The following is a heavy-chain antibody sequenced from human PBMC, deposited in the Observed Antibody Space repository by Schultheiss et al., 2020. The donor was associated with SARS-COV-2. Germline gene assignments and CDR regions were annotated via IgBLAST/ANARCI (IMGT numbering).Heavy chain of an antibody. CDR3: AREHGSGEMDV. D-gene: IGHD3-10*01. V-gene: IGHV4-59*06. Sequence: SETLSLTCTVSGGSISSYYWSWIRQPAGKGLEWIGYIYYSGSTYYNPSLKSRVTISVDASKNQFSLKLSSVTAADTAVYYCAREHGSGEMDVWGQGTTVTVSS. J-gene: IGHJ6*02. CDR2: IYYSGST. CDR1: GGSISSYY.